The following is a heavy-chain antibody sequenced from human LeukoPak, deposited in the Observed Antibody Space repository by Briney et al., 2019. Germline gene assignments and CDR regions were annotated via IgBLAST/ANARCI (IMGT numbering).Heavy chain of an antibody. V-gene: IGHV4-28*03. D-gene: IGHD3-10*01. CDR1: GYSISSSNW. J-gene: IGHJ6*02. CDR2: IYYSGST. CDR3: ARGSVHYYGMDV. Sequence: NPSETLSLTCAVSGYSISSSNWWGWIRRPPGKGLEWIGYIYYSGSTYYNPSLKSRVTMSVDTSKNQFSLKLSSVTAVDTAVYYCARGSVHYYGMDVWGQGTTVTVSS.